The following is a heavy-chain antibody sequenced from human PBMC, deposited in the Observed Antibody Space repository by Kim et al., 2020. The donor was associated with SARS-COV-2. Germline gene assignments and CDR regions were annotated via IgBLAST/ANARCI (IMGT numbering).Heavy chain of an antibody. D-gene: IGHD3-10*01. CDR3: ARRDGSGSYYSRIFDY. J-gene: IGHJ4*02. Sequence: SETLSLTCAVSGGSISSSNWWSWVRQPPGKGLEWIGVIYHSGSTNYNPSLKSRVTISVDKSKNQFSLKLSSVTAADTAVYYCARRDGSGSYYSRIFDYWGQGTLVTVSS. CDR1: GGSISSSNW. CDR2: IYHSGST. V-gene: IGHV4-4*02.